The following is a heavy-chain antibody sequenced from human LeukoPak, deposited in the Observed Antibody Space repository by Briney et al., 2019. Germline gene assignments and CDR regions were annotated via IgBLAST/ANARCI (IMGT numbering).Heavy chain of an antibody. CDR2: IYHSGST. V-gene: IGHV4-38-2*02. CDR3: ARGHPPNYYYGSGIRGRLFDY. D-gene: IGHD3-10*01. CDR1: GYSISSGYY. J-gene: IGHJ4*02. Sequence: SETLSLTCTVSGYSISSGYYWGWIRQPPGKGLEWIGSIYHSGSTYYNPSLKSRVTISVDTSKNQFSLKLSSVTAADTAVYYCARGHPPNYYYGSGIRGRLFDYWGQGTLVTVSS.